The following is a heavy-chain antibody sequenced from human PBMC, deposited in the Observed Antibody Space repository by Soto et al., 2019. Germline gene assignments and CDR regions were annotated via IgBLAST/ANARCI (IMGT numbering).Heavy chain of an antibody. Sequence: PGGSLRLSCTASGFTFGDYAMNWCRQAPGKGLEWLAFIRTKASGGTAEYAASVKGRFTISRDDSKSIAYLQMNGLETEDTAVYYCTRGMTPRRAFDMWGQGTKVTVSS. D-gene: IGHD2-8*01. J-gene: IGHJ3*02. CDR1: GFTFGDYA. CDR2: IRTKASGGTA. V-gene: IGHV3-49*03. CDR3: TRGMTPRRAFDM.